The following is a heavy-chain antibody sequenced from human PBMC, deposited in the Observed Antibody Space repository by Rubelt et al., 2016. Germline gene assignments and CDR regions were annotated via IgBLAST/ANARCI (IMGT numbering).Heavy chain of an antibody. CDR3: VRDKSHWAMDV. CDR1: EFTFSSSP. D-gene: IGHD7-27*01. V-gene: IGHV3-48*04. CDR2: ISGESAVK. J-gene: IGHJ6*02. Sequence: EVQLVESGGGLVQPGGSLRLSCAASEFTFSSSPMNWVRQAPGKGLEWVSYISGESAVKHYADSVKGRFIISRYNAKNSLFLQMNSLRVEETAVYYCVRDKSHWAMDVWGQGTTVSVSS.